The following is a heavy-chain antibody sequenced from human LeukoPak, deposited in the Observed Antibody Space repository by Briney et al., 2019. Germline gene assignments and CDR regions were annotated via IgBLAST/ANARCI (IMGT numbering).Heavy chain of an antibody. J-gene: IGHJ6*02. V-gene: IGHV4-31*03. CDR2: IYYSGTT. CDR1: GGSISSGGYY. Sequence: SETLSLTCTVSGGSISSGGYYWSWLRQHPGKGLEWIGYIYYSGTTYYNPSLKSRVAISVDTSKNQFSLKLSSVTAADTAVYYCARVPATVTYYYYYGMDVWGQGTTVTVSS. CDR3: ARVPATVTYYYYYGMDV. D-gene: IGHD4-17*01.